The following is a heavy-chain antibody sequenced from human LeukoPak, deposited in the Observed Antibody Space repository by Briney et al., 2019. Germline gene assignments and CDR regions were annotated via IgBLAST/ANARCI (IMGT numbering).Heavy chain of an antibody. V-gene: IGHV3-21*01. D-gene: IGHD2-15*01. J-gene: IGHJ4*02. CDR3: ASLACSGGSCYSYTDY. CDR1: GFTFSSYS. CDR2: ISSSSRYI. Sequence: GGSLRLSCAASGFTFSSYSMNWVRQAPGKGLEWVSSISSSSRYIYYADSVKGRFTISRDNAKNSLYLQMNSLRAEDTAVYYCASLACSGGSCYSYTDYWGQGTLVTVSS.